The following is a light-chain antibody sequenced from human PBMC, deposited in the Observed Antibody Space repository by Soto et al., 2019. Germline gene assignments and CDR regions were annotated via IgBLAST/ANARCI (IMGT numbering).Light chain of an antibody. CDR1: QTVANNY. Sequence: EIVLTQSPGTLYLSAGEGVSLSCRASQTVANNYLAWYQQKPDKAPRLLIFGASNRDTGVPDRFSGIGSATEFTLSISRLDPEDFAVYYCQKYGTAPLTFSGGDTLEVK. J-gene: IGKJ4*01. CDR3: QKYGTAPLT. CDR2: GAS. V-gene: IGKV3-20*01.